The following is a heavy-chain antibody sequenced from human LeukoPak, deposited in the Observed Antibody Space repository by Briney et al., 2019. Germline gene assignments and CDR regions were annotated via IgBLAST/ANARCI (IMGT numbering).Heavy chain of an antibody. CDR3: AREWNSRATFDY. CDR2: IHSSGNYI. V-gene: IGHV3-21*05. CDR1: GFTLSNYC. D-gene: IGHD1-1*01. Sequence: GGSLRLSCAVTGFTLSNYCMNWVRQAPGKGLEWISYIHSSGNYIFDAASVKGRFTVSRDNARNSLYLQMNSLRVEDTAMYYCAREWNSRATFDYWGQGTLVTVSS. J-gene: IGHJ4*02.